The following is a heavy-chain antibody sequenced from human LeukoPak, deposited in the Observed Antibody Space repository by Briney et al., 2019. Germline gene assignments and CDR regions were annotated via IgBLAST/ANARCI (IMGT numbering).Heavy chain of an antibody. CDR3: ARESPANAFDI. CDR1: GYTFTGYY. J-gene: IGHJ3*02. Sequence: ASVKVSCKASGYTFTGYYMRWVRQAPGQGLEWMGWINPNSGGTNYAQKFQGWVTMTRDTSISTAYMELSRLRSDDTAVYYCARESPANAFDIWGQGTMVTVSS. CDR2: INPNSGGT. V-gene: IGHV1-2*04.